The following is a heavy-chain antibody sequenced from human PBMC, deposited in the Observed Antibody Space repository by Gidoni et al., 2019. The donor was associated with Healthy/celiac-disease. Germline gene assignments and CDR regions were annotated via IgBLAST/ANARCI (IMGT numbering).Heavy chain of an antibody. CDR3: AGSGNSRLRADY. D-gene: IGHD5-18*01. CDR1: DGTFSSYA. V-gene: IGHV1-69*01. Sequence: QVQLVQSGAEVKKPGSSVKGSCKASDGTFSSYAISWVRQAPGQGLEWMGGIIPIFGKANYAQKFQGRVTITADESTSTAYMELSSLRSEDTAVYYCAGSGNSRLRADYWGQGTLVTVSS. J-gene: IGHJ4*02. CDR2: IIPIFGKA.